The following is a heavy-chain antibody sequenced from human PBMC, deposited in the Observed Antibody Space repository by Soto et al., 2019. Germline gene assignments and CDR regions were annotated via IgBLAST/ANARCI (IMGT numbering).Heavy chain of an antibody. J-gene: IGHJ4*02. CDR1: GGSISSGTYS. Sequence: QLQLQESGPGLVKPSETLSLTCTVSGGSISSGTYSWGWIRQPPGKGLEWIGNSYFTGNTHYNPSLNRRGTMSVDTSKSPFALSLTSVTAADTAVYYCARHRTGYSSSWLDYWGQGTLVTVSS. V-gene: IGHV4-39*01. CDR3: ARHRTGYSSSWLDY. CDR2: SYFTGNT. D-gene: IGHD6-13*01.